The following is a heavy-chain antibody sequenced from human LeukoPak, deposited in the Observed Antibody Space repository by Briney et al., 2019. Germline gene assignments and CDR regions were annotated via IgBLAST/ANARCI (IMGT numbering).Heavy chain of an antibody. CDR2: IYSSGST. CDR3: ARDSSSLPNYFGY. J-gene: IGHJ4*02. D-gene: IGHD3-10*01. CDR1: GFTVSSHY. Sequence: GGSLRLSCAASGFTVSSHYMSWVRQAPGKGLEWVSLIYSSGSTFYADSVRGRFTISRDNSKNTLYLQMNSLRPEDTAVYFCARDSSSLPNYFGYWGQGPLVTVSS. V-gene: IGHV3-53*01.